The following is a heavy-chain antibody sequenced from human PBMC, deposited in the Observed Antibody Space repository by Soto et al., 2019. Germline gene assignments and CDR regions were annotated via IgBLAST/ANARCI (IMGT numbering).Heavy chain of an antibody. J-gene: IGHJ6*02. CDR3: ARSRGLVVPAAIDYYYGMDV. Sequence: ASVKVSCKASGGTFSSYAISWVRQAPGQGLEWMGGIIPIFGTANYAQKFQGRVTITADESTSTAYMELSSLRSEDTAVYYCARSRGLVVPAAIDYYYGMDVWGQGTTVTVSS. CDR2: IIPIFGTA. D-gene: IGHD2-2*01. CDR1: GGTFSSYA. V-gene: IGHV1-69*13.